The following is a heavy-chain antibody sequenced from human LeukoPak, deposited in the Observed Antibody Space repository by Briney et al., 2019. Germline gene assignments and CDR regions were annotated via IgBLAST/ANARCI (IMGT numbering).Heavy chain of an antibody. J-gene: IGHJ6*03. D-gene: IGHD1-26*01. V-gene: IGHV3-30-3*01. CDR2: ISYDGSNK. Sequence: GGSLRLSCAASGFTFSSYAMHWVRQAPGKGLEWVAVISYDGSNKYYADSVKGRFTISRDNSKNTLYLQMNSLRAEDTAVYYCARAGEDYYYMDVWGKGTTVTVSS. CDR1: GFTFSSYA. CDR3: ARAGEDYYYMDV.